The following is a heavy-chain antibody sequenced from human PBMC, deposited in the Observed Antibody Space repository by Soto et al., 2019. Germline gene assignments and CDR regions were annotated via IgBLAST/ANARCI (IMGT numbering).Heavy chain of an antibody. Sequence: GGSLRLSCAASGFTFSSYGMHWVRQAPGKGLEWVAVISYDGSNRYYTDSVKGRFAISRDNSKNTLYLQMNSLRAEDTAVYYCVSGGEYQLLPEGWSGPWGQGTPVTVSS. CDR1: GFTFSSYG. V-gene: IGHV3-30*03. J-gene: IGHJ5*02. CDR3: VSGGEYQLLPEGWSGP. CDR2: ISYDGSNR. D-gene: IGHD2-2*01.